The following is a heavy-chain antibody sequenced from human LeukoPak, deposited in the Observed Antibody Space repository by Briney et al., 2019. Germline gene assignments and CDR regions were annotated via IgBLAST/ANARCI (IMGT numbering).Heavy chain of an antibody. V-gene: IGHV3-7*01. CDR3: AREEPRDAFDI. CDR2: IKQDGSEK. J-gene: IGHJ3*02. CDR1: RFTFTYYW. Sequence: GGSLRLSCAASRFTFTYYWMSWVRQAPGKGLEWVANIKQDGSEKYYVDSVKGRFTISRDNAKNSLYLQMNSLRAEDTAVYYCAREEPRDAFDIWGQGTMVTVSS.